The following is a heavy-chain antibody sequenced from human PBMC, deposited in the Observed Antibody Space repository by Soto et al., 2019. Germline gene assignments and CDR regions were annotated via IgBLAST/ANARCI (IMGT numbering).Heavy chain of an antibody. J-gene: IGHJ4*02. V-gene: IGHV3-23*01. CDR1: GITFSSDA. CDR2: ISDRGATT. Sequence: EVQLLEGGGLLLPPGGLLILSCASAGITFSSDAMCVGRHAPRRLLEWVSAISDRGATTHYADSVKGRFTISRDTSKNTLYLQMNTLRAEDTAVYYCAKDKPGTTSFDYWGRGTLVTVSS. CDR3: AKDKPGTTSFDY. D-gene: IGHD1-1*01.